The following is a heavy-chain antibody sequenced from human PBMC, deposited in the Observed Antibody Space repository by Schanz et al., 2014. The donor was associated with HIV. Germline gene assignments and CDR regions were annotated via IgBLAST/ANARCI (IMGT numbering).Heavy chain of an antibody. D-gene: IGHD3-10*01. Sequence: VQLLESGGGLAQPGGSLRLSCAASEFTFDGYAMHWVRQAPGKGLEWVAVIWYDGSNEYYADSVKGRFTLSRDNSENTVYLQMNSLRAEDTAVYYCAKEWYYGSGSMDYGLDVWGQGTTVTVSS. CDR3: AKEWYYGSGSMDYGLDV. CDR2: IWYDGSNE. J-gene: IGHJ6*02. CDR1: EFTFDGYA. V-gene: IGHV3-30*02.